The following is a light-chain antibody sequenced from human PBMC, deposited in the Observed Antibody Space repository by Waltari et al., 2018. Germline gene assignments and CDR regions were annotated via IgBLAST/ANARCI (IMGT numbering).Light chain of an antibody. CDR2: EDN. V-gene: IGLV3-1*01. CDR1: ELGAIY. J-gene: IGLJ3*02. CDR3: QAWDSSTALV. Sequence: SYELTQPPSVSVSPGQTASISCPGDELGAIYASWYQQKPGQSPVLVIYEDNRRPSGIPERFSGSNSGNTATLTISGTQAMDEADYYCQAWDSSTALVFGGGTKLTVL.